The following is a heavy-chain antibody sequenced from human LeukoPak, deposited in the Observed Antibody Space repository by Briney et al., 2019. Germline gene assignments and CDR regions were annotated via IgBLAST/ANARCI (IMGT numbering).Heavy chain of an antibody. V-gene: IGHV4-59*01. CDR3: ARAPFYGSNSRGSFDP. CDR1: GGSISSYY. D-gene: IGHD2/OR15-2a*01. CDR2: IYYSGST. Sequence: SETLSLTCTVSGGSISSYYWSWIRQPPGKGLEWVGYIYYSGSTNYNPSLKSRVTISVDTSKNQFSLKLSSVTAADTAVYFCARAPFYGSNSRGSFDPWGQGTLVTVSS. J-gene: IGHJ5*02.